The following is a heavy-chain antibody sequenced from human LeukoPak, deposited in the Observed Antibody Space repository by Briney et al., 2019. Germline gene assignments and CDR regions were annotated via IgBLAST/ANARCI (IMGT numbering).Heavy chain of an antibody. CDR1: NGSISSDTYF. D-gene: IGHD3-22*01. CDR2: MSSSGIS. CDR3: ARVTFYYDSSGYYAPDYYYYMDV. J-gene: IGHJ6*03. V-gene: IGHV4-61*02. Sequence: SETLSLTCTVSNGSISSDTYFWSWIRQPAGKGLEWIGRMSSSGISTYSPSLKSRVTISIDTSRNQFSLKLSSVTAADTAVYYCARVTFYYDSSGYYAPDYYYYMDVWGKGTTVTVSS.